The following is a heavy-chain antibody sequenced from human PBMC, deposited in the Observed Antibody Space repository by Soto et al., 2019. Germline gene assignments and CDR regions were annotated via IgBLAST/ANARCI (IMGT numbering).Heavy chain of an antibody. CDR1: GFTFSSYG. J-gene: IGHJ6*02. Sequence: QVQLVESGGGVVQPGRSLRLSCAASGFTFSSYGMHWVRQSPGKGLEWVAVIWFDGSNKYYADSVKGRFTISRDNSKNTLYLQMNSLRAEDTAVYYCARELMVYASPYYYYYGMDVWGQGTAVTVSS. V-gene: IGHV3-33*01. CDR2: IWFDGSNK. CDR3: ARELMVYASPYYYYYGMDV. D-gene: IGHD2-8*01.